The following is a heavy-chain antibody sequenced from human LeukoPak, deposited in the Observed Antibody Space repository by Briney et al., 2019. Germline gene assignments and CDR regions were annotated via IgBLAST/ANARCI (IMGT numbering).Heavy chain of an antibody. CDR2: INHSGST. V-gene: IGHV4-34*01. CDR1: GGSFSGYY. Sequence: PSETLSLTCAVYGGSFSGYYWSWIRQPPGKGLEWIGEINHSGSTNYNPSLKSRVTISVDTSKNQFSLKLGSVTAADTAVYYCARGDSSSWSYFDYWGQGTLVTVSS. J-gene: IGHJ4*02. D-gene: IGHD6-13*01. CDR3: ARGDSSSWSYFDY.